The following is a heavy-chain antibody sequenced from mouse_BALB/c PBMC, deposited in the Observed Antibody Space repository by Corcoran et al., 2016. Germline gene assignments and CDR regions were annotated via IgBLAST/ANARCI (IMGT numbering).Heavy chain of an antibody. D-gene: IGHD2-1*01. CDR2: IDPANGNT. V-gene: IGHV14-3*02. J-gene: IGHJ3*01. CDR1: GFNIKDTY. CDR3: ARGNYTLAWFAY. Sequence: EVQLQQSGAALVKPGASVKLSCTASGFNIKDTYMHWVKQRLEQGLEWIGRIDPANGNTKYDPKFQGKATIPADTSSNTAYLQLSSLTSEDTAVYYCARGNYTLAWFAYWGQGTLVTVSA.